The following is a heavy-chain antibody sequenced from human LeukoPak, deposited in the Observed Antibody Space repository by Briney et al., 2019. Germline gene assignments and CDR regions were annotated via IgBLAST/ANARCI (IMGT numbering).Heavy chain of an antibody. V-gene: IGHV3-21*01. J-gene: IGHJ6*04. CDR1: GFTFSSYS. D-gene: IGHD2-2*01. CDR3: ARDQLIVVVPAAIDYYYYGMDV. Sequence: GGSLRLYCAASGFTFSSYSMNWVRQAPGKGLEWVSSISSSSSYIYYADSVKGRFTISRDNAKNSLYLQMNSLRAEDTAVYDCARDQLIVVVPAAIDYYYYGMDVWGKGTTVTV. CDR2: ISSSSSYI.